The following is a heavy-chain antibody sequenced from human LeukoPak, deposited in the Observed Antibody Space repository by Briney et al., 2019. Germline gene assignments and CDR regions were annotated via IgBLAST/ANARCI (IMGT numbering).Heavy chain of an antibody. V-gene: IGHV4-34*01. J-gene: IGHJ4*02. D-gene: IGHD4-17*01. CDR1: GGSFSGYY. CDR3: ARGTTTFDY. CDR2: INHSGST. Sequence: PSETLSLTGAVYGGSFSGYYWSWIRQPPGKGLEWIGEINHSGSTNYNPSLKSRVTISVDTSKNQFSLKLSSVTAADTAVYYCARGTTTFDYWGQGTLVTVSS.